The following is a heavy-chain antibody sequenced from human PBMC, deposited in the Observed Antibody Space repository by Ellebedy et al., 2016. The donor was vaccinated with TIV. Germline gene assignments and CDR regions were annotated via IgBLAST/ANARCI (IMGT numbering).Heavy chain of an antibody. J-gene: IGHJ4*02. D-gene: IGHD6-19*01. CDR1: GFRFSTYG. Sequence: GESLKISCVASGFRFSTYGMHWVRQAPGKGLAWVAFKRFDGRNEYNRDSVKGRFIISRDLSKNTLYLQMNRMTSDDTGIYYCTRETNPPPGALAGTGFDCWGQGTLVIVSS. V-gene: IGHV3-30*02. CDR2: KRFDGRNE. CDR3: TRETNPPPGALAGTGFDC.